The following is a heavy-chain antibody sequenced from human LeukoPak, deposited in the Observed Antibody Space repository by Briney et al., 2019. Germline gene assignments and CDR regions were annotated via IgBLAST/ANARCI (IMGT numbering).Heavy chain of an antibody. D-gene: IGHD3-10*01. CDR1: GYKLTNNW. CDR3: ARHFGRGDYYGSAADY. Sequence: GESLKISCKISGYKLTNNWIGWVRQVPGKGLEWMGIIYPGDSDTRYSPSFQGQVTISADKSISTAYLQWSSLKASDTAMYYCARHFGRGDYYGSAADYWGQGTLVTVSS. CDR2: IYPGDSDT. J-gene: IGHJ4*02. V-gene: IGHV5-51*01.